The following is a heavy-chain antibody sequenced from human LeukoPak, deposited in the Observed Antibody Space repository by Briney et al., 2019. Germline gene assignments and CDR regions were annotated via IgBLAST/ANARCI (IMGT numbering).Heavy chain of an antibody. CDR1: GFTFSTYS. J-gene: IGHJ4*02. V-gene: IGHV3-21*01. D-gene: IGHD3-3*01. CDR3: ARVGSGRGGFDY. CDR2: ISSSSSYI. Sequence: PGGSLRLSCAASGFTFSTYSMNWVRQAPGKGLEWVSSISSSSSYIYYADSVKGRFTISRDNAKNSLYLQMNSLRAEDTAVYYCARVGSGRGGFDYWGQGTLVTVSS.